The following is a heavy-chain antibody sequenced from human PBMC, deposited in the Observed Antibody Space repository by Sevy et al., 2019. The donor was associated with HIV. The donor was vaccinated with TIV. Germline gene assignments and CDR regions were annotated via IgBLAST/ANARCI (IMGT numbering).Heavy chain of an antibody. CDR3: ARERVGLDVVRGVRQWFDP. D-gene: IGHD3-10*01. CDR2: VHTSGDT. J-gene: IGHJ5*02. V-gene: IGHV4-61*02. CDR1: AASINSGNYY. Sequence: SDTLSLTCTVSAASINSGNYYWSWIRQPAGKGLEWLGRVHTSGDTNSNPSLKSRATISMDTSKNQFSLKLSSVTAADTAVYYCARERVGLDVVRGVRQWFDPWGQGTLVTVSS.